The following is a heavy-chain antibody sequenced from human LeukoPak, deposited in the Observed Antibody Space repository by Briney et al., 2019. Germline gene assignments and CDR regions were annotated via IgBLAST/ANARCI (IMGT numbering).Heavy chain of an antibody. J-gene: IGHJ3*02. CDR1: GFTFDDYA. Sequence: PGGSLRLSCAASGFTFDDYAMPWVRHAPGKGLEWVSGISWNSGSIGYADSVKGRFTISRDSAKNSLYLQMNSLRAEDTALYYCASLSRSHDAFDIWGQGTMVTVSS. CDR2: ISWNSGSI. V-gene: IGHV3-9*01. CDR3: ASLSRSHDAFDI.